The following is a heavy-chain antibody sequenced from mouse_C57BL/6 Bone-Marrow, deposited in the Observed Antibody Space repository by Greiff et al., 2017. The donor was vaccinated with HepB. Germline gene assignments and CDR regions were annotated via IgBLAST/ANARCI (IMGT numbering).Heavy chain of an antibody. J-gene: IGHJ2*01. CDR3: ARAYYYGSSYDY. V-gene: IGHV1-52*01. CDR1: GYTFTSYW. Sequence: QVQLQQSGAELVMPGASVKLSCKASGYTFTSYWMHWVKQRPGQGLEWIGNIDPSDSETHYNQKFKDKATLTVDKSSSTAYMQLSSLTSEDSAVYYCARAYYYGSSYDYWGQGTTLTVSS. D-gene: IGHD1-1*01. CDR2: IDPSDSET.